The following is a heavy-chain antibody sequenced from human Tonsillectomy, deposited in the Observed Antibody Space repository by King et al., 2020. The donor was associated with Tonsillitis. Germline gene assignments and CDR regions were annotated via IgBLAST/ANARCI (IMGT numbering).Heavy chain of an antibody. Sequence: VQLQESGPGLVKPSETLSLTCAVSGYSISSGYYWGWIRQPPGKGLEWIGSIYHSGSTYYNPSLKSRVTISVDTSKNQFSLKLSSVTAADTAVYYCARDGPRYRGSCFDYWGQGTLVTVSS. CDR1: GYSISSGYY. V-gene: IGHV4-38-2*02. CDR3: ARDGPRYRGSCFDY. CDR2: IYHSGST. J-gene: IGHJ4*02. D-gene: IGHD1-26*01.